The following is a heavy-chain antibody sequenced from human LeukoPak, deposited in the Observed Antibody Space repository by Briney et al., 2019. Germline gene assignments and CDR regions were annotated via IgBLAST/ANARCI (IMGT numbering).Heavy chain of an antibody. V-gene: IGHV1-2*02. CDR1: AYTFTGYY. Sequence: ASVKVSCKASAYTFTGYYMHWVRQAPGQGLEWMGWINPNSGGTNYAQKFQGRVTMTRDTSISTAYMELSRLGSDDTAVYYCARGLNYYYGMDVWGQGTTVTVSS. J-gene: IGHJ6*02. CDR3: ARGLNYYYGMDV. CDR2: INPNSGGT.